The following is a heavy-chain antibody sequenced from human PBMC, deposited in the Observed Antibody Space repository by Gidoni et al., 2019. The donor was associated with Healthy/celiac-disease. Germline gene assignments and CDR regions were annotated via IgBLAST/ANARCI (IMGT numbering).Heavy chain of an antibody. CDR3: ARDSSTYYDFWSGYLETPTYYYYGMDV. CDR1: VYSISSGYS. J-gene: IGHJ6*02. Sequence: QVQLQESGPGLVKPSESLSLTCAVSVYSISSGYSWGWLRQPPGKGLEWIGSIYHSGSTYYNPSLKSRVTISVDTSKNKFSLKLSSVTAADTAVYYCARDSSTYYDFWSGYLETPTYYYYGMDVWGQGTTVTVSS. V-gene: IGHV4-38-2*02. D-gene: IGHD3-3*01. CDR2: IYHSGST.